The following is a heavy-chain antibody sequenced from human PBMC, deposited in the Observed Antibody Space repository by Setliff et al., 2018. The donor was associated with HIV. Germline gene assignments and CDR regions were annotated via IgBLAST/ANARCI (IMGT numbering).Heavy chain of an antibody. J-gene: IGHJ5*02. Sequence: ASVKVSCKTSGYSFINYAMNWVRQAPGQGLEWTGWVNTHTGNPTYAQAFTGRFVFSVDTSVTTAYLEISSLKAEDTAVYYCATALYGDYGGDLNWLDPWGQGTLVTVS. D-gene: IGHD4-17*01. CDR2: VNTHTGNP. CDR3: ATALYGDYGGDLNWLDP. CDR1: GYSFINYA. V-gene: IGHV7-4-1*02.